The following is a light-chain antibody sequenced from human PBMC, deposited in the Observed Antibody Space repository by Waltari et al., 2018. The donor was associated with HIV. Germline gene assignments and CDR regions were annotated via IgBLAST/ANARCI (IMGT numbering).Light chain of an antibody. Sequence: QSVLTQPPSASGAPGRGVTISCSGSSSNIGQNTVNWYQQPPGSAPKLLIYGRNLPAPAVADRFACSKSGTSASLVISGLQSDDEADYYCAAWDESLHGYVFGPGTTVTVL. CDR1: SSNIGQNT. CDR2: GRN. V-gene: IGLV1-44*01. CDR3: AAWDESLHGYV. J-gene: IGLJ1*01.